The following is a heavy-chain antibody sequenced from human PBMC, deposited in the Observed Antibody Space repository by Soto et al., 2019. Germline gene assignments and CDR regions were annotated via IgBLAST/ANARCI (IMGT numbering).Heavy chain of an antibody. J-gene: IGHJ6*02. CDR1: GFTFSSYG. CDR3: ARLKYDSSGWAYGMDV. D-gene: IGHD3-22*01. Sequence: GGSLRLSCAASGFTFSSYGMHWVRQAPGKGLEWVAVIWYDGSNKYYADSVKGRFTISRDNSKNTLYLQMNSLRAEDTAVYYCARLKYDSSGWAYGMDVWGQGTTVTVSS. V-gene: IGHV3-33*01. CDR2: IWYDGSNK.